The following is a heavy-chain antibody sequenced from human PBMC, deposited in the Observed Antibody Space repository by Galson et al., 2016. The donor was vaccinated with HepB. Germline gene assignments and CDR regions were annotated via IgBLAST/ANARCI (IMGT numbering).Heavy chain of an antibody. CDR2: INWNDDK. CDR1: GFSLTTSGMC. V-gene: IGHV2-70*13. CDR3: ARTVSNYYDSSGYGMDV. D-gene: IGHD3-22*01. J-gene: IGHJ6*02. Sequence: PALVKPTQTLTLTCTFSGFSLTTSGMCVSWIRQPPGKALEWLALINWNDDKYYSESLKTRVTISRDTSKTQVVLTMTNMDPVDTATYYCARTVSNYYDSSGYGMDVWGQGTTVTVSS.